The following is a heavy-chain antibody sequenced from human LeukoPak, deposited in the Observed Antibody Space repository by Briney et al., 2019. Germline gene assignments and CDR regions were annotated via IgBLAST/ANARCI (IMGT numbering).Heavy chain of an antibody. V-gene: IGHV3-11*01. Sequence: GGSLRLSCAASGFTFSDYYMSWIRQAPGKGLEWVSYISGSGNTIYYADSVKGRFTISRDNAKNSLYLQMNSLRAEDTAVYYCARDAAAAGPYYYYGMDVWGQGTTVTVSS. J-gene: IGHJ6*02. CDR3: ARDAAAAGPYYYYGMDV. CDR2: ISGSGNTI. CDR1: GFTFSDYY. D-gene: IGHD6-13*01.